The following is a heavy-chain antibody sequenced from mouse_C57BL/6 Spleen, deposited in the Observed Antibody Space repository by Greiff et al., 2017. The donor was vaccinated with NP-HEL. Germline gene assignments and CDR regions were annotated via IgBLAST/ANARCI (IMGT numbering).Heavy chain of an antibody. Sequence: VKLVESGPELVKPGASVKLSCKASGYTFTSYDINWVKQRPGQGLEWIGWIYPRDGSTKYNEKFKGKATLTVDTSSSTAYMELHSLTSEDSAVYFCARGTTVVGDYFDYWGQGTTLTVSS. D-gene: IGHD1-1*01. CDR1: GYTFTSYD. J-gene: IGHJ2*01. V-gene: IGHV1-85*01. CDR2: IYPRDGST. CDR3: ARGTTVVGDYFDY.